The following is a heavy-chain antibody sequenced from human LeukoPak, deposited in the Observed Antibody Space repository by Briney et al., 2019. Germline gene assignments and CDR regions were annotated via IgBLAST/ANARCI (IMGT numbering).Heavy chain of an antibody. J-gene: IGHJ3*02. CDR2: IYYSGST. CDR1: GGSISSSIYY. V-gene: IGHV4-39*01. D-gene: IGHD3-22*01. Sequence: SETLSLTCTVSGGSISSSIYYWGWIRQPPGKGLEWIGSIYYSGSTYYNPSLKSRVTISVDTSKNQFSLKLSSVTAADTAVYYCARPRYYYDSSGPAFDIWGQGTMVTVSS. CDR3: ARPRYYYDSSGPAFDI.